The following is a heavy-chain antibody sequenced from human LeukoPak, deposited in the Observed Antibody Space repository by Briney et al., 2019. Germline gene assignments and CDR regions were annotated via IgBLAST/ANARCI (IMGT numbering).Heavy chain of an antibody. CDR3: ARAEWELPSGHYYMDV. Sequence: SETLSLTCTVSGGSISSSSYYWCWIRPPPGKGLAWIGSISYSGRTYYNPSLKSRVTISVDTSKNQFSLRLSSVTAADTAVYYCARAEWELPSGHYYMDVWGKGTTVTVSS. CDR1: GGSISSSSYY. V-gene: IGHV4-39*07. CDR2: ISYSGRT. D-gene: IGHD1-26*01. J-gene: IGHJ6*03.